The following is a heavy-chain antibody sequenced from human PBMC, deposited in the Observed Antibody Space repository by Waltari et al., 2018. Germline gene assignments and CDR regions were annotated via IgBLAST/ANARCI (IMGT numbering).Heavy chain of an antibody. J-gene: IGHJ3*02. CDR2: IRYDETNK. CDR1: GFPFSSYG. Sequence: QVQLVESGGGVVQPGGSLSLSCAASGFPFSSYGMHWVRQSPGKGLEWVAFIRYDETNKYYTDSVKGRFTISRDNSKNTLYLQMNSLRAEDTAVYYCAKGHVLLWFGEFSGDAFDIWGQGTMVTVSS. D-gene: IGHD3-10*01. V-gene: IGHV3-30*02. CDR3: AKGHVLLWFGEFSGDAFDI.